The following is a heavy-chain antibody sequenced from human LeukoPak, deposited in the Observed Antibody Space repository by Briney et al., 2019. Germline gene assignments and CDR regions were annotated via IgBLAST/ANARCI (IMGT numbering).Heavy chain of an antibody. V-gene: IGHV3-23*01. D-gene: IGHD2-15*01. CDR1: GFTFSSYA. CDR3: ARDQGDTPWAFDI. J-gene: IGHJ3*02. Sequence: PGGSLRLSCAASGFTFSSYAMGWVRQAPGKGLEWVSAITASGGNTYYADSVKGRFTISRDNAKNSLYLQMNSLRAEDTAVYYCARDQGDTPWAFDIWGQGTMVTVSS. CDR2: ITASGGNT.